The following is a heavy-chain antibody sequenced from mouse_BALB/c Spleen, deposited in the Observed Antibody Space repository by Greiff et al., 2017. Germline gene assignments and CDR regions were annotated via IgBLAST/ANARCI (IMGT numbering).Heavy chain of an antibody. CDR1: GFTFSSYG. D-gene: IGHD2-12*01. CDR3: AFTTGGRYYYAMDY. V-gene: IGHV5-6*02. CDR2: ISSGGSYT. J-gene: IGHJ4*01. Sequence: DVMLVESGGDLVKPGGSLKLSCAASGFTFSSYGMSWVRQTPDKRLEWVATISSGGSYTYYPDSVKGRFTISRDNAKNTLYLQMSSLKSEDTAMYYCAFTTGGRYYYAMDYWGQGTSVTVSS.